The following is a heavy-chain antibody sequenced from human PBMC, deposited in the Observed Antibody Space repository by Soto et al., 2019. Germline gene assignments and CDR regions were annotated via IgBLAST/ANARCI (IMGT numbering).Heavy chain of an antibody. J-gene: IGHJ4*02. Sequence: GGSLRLSCAASGFTFSSYAMSWVRQAPGKGLEWVSAISGSGGSTYYADSVKGRFTISRDNSKNTLYLQMNSLRAEDTAVYYCARRGPMITFGGVIFLSFDYWGQGTLVTASS. CDR3: ARRGPMITFGGVIFLSFDY. CDR2: ISGSGGST. V-gene: IGHV3-23*01. CDR1: GFTFSSYA. D-gene: IGHD3-16*01.